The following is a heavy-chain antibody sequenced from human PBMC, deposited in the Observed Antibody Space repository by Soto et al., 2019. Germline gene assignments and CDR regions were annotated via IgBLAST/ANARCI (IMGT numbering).Heavy chain of an antibody. CDR2: INPSGGST. D-gene: IGHD4-17*01. CDR3: AKDVTTFEKCYYYGMDV. J-gene: IGHJ6*02. CDR1: GYTFTSYY. Sequence: ASVKVSCKASGYTFTSYYMHWVRQAPVQGLEWMGIINPSGGSTSNAQKFQGRVTMTRDTSTSTVYMELSSLRSEDTAVYYCAKDVTTFEKCYYYGMDVWGQGTTVSVSS. V-gene: IGHV1-46*01.